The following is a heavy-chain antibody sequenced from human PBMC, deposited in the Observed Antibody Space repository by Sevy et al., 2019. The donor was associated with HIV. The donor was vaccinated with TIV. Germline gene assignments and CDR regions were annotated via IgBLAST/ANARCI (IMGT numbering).Heavy chain of an antibody. CDR2: IIPIFGTA. V-gene: IGHV1-69*05. D-gene: IGHD3-16*02. CDR3: ARELRDYDYVWGSYRSNWFDP. Sequence: ASVQVSCKASGGTFSSYAISWVRQAPGQGLEWMGGIIPIFGTANYAQKFQGRVTITTDESTSTAYMELSSLRSEDTAVYYCARELRDYDYVWGSYRSNWFDPWGQGTLVTVSS. CDR1: GGTFSSYA. J-gene: IGHJ5*01.